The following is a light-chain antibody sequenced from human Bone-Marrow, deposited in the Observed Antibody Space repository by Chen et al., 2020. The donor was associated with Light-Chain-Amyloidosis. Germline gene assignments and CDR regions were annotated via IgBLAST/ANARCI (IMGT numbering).Light chain of an antibody. Sequence: QSALTQPASVSGSPGQSITISCTGTSSDIGAYNQVSWYQQHPGRAPKLIIYDVNIRPSGVSIRFSGSKSGNTASLTISGLQAEDEGDFFCASHTSSNILIFGGGTRLTVL. V-gene: IGLV2-14*03. CDR3: ASHTSSNILI. CDR1: SSDIGAYNQ. CDR2: DVN. J-gene: IGLJ2*01.